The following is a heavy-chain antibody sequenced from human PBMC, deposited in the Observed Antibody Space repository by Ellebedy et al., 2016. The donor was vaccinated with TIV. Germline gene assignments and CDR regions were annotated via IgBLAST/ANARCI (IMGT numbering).Heavy chain of an antibody. V-gene: IGHV3-23*01. CDR1: GFTFSTYP. CDR2: VSGSGGTT. CDR3: PKGQRVVTAPFDY. J-gene: IGHJ4*01. Sequence: GESLKISCAASGFTFSTYPMNWVRQAPGKGLEWVSAVSGSGGTTYYADSVKGRFTISRDNSKNTLYLQMNSLRAEDTAVYYCPKGQRVVTAPFDYWGHGTLVTVSS. D-gene: IGHD2-21*02.